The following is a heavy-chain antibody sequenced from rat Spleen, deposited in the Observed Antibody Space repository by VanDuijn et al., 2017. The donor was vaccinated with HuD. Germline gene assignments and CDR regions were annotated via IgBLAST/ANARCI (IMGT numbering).Heavy chain of an antibody. D-gene: IGHD1-8*01. CDR3: ARHGATVANWFAY. Sequence: EVQLVESDGGLVQPGXXLKLSCXXXGFXXXDXXXAWXXXAPXXXLEWVATISYDGSSTYYRDSVKGRFTISRDNAKSTLDLQMDSLRSEDTATYYCARHGATVANWFAYWGQGALVTVSS. CDR1: GFXXXDXX. J-gene: IGHJ3*01. CDR2: ISYDGSST. V-gene: IGHV5-29*01.